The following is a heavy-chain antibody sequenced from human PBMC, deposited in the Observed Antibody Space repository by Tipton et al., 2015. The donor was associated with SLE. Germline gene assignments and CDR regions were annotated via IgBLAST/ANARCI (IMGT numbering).Heavy chain of an antibody. J-gene: IGHJ3*01. CDR2: IHYSGST. CDR1: GDSISDVNYY. V-gene: IGHV4-30-4*08. Sequence: TLSLTCTVSGDSISDVNYYWNWIRQRPGKGLEWIGYIHYSGSTYYNPSLESRVTLSVDTSKNQFSLKLSSVTAADTAVYYCAQTDYSSGWNHGGFDFWGQGTMVTVFS. D-gene: IGHD6-19*01. CDR3: AQTDYSSGWNHGGFDF.